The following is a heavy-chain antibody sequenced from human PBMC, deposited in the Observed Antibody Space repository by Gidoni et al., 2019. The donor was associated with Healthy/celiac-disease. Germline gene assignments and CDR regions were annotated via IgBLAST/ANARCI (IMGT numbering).Heavy chain of an antibody. Sequence: QVQLVESGGGVVQPGRSLRLSCAASGFTFSSYGMHWVRQAPGKGLEWVAVIWYDGSNKYYADSVKGRFTISRDNSKNTLYLQMNSLRAEDTAVYYCARGARWFGEFPQHYFDYWGQGTLVTVSS. CDR1: GFTFSSYG. V-gene: IGHV3-33*01. J-gene: IGHJ4*02. D-gene: IGHD3-10*01. CDR3: ARGARWFGEFPQHYFDY. CDR2: IWYDGSNK.